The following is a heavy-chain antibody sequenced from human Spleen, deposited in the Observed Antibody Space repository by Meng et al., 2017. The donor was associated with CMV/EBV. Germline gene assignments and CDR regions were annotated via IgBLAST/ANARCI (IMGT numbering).Heavy chain of an antibody. V-gene: IGHV4-4*02. Sequence: AGSGGSIRSSKLWPWVRQGPGKGLEWIGEINHSGSTNYNPSLKSRVTISVDTSKKQISVKLSSVTAADTAVYYCARLMIESSSFDYWGQGTLVTVSS. CDR2: INHSGST. J-gene: IGHJ4*02. D-gene: IGHD3-22*01. CDR3: ARLMIESSSFDY. CDR1: GGSIRSSKL.